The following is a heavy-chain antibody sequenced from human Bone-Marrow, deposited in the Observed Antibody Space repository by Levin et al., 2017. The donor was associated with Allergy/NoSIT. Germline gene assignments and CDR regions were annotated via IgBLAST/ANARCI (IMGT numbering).Heavy chain of an antibody. Sequence: GESLKISCVASGFSVSDNYLAWVRQAPGRGLEWVSIIYSGGNTYDADAVRGRFTISKDSSQNRLFLQMNNLRGEDTATYYCATMSSPSYYYALDVWGQGTTVTVSS. CDR2: IYSGGNT. J-gene: IGHJ6*02. V-gene: IGHV3-53*01. CDR3: ATMSSPSYYYALDV. CDR1: GFSVSDNY.